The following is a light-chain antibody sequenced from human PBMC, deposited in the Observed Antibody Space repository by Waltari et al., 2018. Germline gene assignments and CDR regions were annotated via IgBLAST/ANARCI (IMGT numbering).Light chain of an antibody. V-gene: IGLV1-44*01. J-gene: IGLJ2*01. CDR3: STWDDSLHGVV. Sequence: QSVLTQPPSASATPGQRVTISCSGSSSNIGSNAVNWYQQLPGAAPKLIIYINNQRPSGVPDRFSGSNSGTSASLAISGLQSQDEADYYCSTWDDSLHGVVFGGGTKLTVL. CDR1: SSNIGSNA. CDR2: INN.